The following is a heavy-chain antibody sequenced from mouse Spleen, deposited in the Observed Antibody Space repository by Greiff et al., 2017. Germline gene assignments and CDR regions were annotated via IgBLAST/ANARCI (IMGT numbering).Heavy chain of an antibody. V-gene: IGHV1-74*01. CDR2: IHPSDSDT. CDR3: AIHYYGSSLLVYYAMDY. CDR1: GYTFTSYW. J-gene: IGHJ4*01. Sequence: QVQLQQPGAELVKPGASVKVSCKASGYTFTSYWMHWVKQRPGQGLEWIGRIHPSDSDTNYNQKFKGKATLTVDKSSSTAYMQLSSLTSEDSAVYYCAIHYYGSSLLVYYAMDYWGQGTSVTVSS. D-gene: IGHD1-1*01.